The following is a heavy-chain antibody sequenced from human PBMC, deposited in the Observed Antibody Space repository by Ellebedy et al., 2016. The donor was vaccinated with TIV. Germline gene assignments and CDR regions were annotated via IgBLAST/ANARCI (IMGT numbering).Heavy chain of an antibody. V-gene: IGHV3-13*01. J-gene: IGHJ2*01. Sequence: GGSLRLXXAASGFSFSSYDMHWVRQITGKGLEWASAIATSGGTHYRDSVKGRFAISREIAKNSLYLQMNSLGAGDTAVYYCARELPTPGTWYFDLWGRGTLVTVSS. CDR1: GFSFSSYD. CDR2: IATSGGT. D-gene: IGHD1-1*01. CDR3: ARELPTPGTWYFDL.